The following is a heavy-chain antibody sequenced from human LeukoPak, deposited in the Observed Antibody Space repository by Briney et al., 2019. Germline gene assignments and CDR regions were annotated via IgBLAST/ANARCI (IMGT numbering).Heavy chain of an antibody. CDR3: ARDGRRDRDGYNPTYYFDY. CDR1: GFTFSSYW. CDR2: IKQDGSEK. V-gene: IGHV3-7*03. J-gene: IGHJ4*02. Sequence: GGSLRLSCAASGFTFSSYWMSWVRQAPGKGLEWVANIKQDGSEKYYVDSVKGRFTISRDNAKNSLYLQMNSLRAEDTAVYYCARDGRRDRDGYNPTYYFDYWGQGTLVTVSS. D-gene: IGHD5-24*01.